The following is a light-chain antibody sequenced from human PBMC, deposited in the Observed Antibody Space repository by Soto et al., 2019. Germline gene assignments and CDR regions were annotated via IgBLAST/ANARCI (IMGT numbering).Light chain of an antibody. V-gene: IGKV3-15*01. J-gene: IGKJ1*01. Sequence: EIVMTQSPATLSVSPGEGATLSCRASQTISNSLAWYQQKPGQAPRLLIYDASALPTDIPTRFSGSGYGTEFTLTISSLQSEDFAFYFCQQYKICPPAFGQGTKVEMK. CDR1: QTISNS. CDR3: QQYKICPPA. CDR2: DAS.